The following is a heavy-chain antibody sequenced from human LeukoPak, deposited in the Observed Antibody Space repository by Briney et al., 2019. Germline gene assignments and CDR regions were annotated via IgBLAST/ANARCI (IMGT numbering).Heavy chain of an antibody. CDR2: ISYDGRDS. V-gene: IGHV3-30*04. Sequence: PGGSLTLSCAASGFPFSSYAIHWVRQAPGKGPEWVAVISYDGRDSHHADSVKGRFTISRDNAKNSLFLQLNSLRGEDTAVYYCARDFYRSYSSAWSLDCWGQGALVTVSS. CDR1: GFPFSSYA. D-gene: IGHD6-19*01. CDR3: ARDFYRSYSSAWSLDC. J-gene: IGHJ4*02.